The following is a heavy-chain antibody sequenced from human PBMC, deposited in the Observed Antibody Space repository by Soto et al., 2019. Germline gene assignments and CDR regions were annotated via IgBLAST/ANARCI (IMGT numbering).Heavy chain of an antibody. CDR3: ARHSNRTYGLYDFVY. CDR1: GGSVSSYY. V-gene: IGHV4-59*08. Sequence: QVQLQESGPGLVKPSETLSLTCTVSGGSVSSYYWSWIRQSPGKGLEWIGYIYYSGSTKYKPSLNSRVTMYVDKSMNQSSLEVIPVAAADPAVYYCARHSNRTYGLYDFVYGGLGALVTVYS. D-gene: IGHD4-17*01. J-gene: IGHJ4*02. CDR2: IYYSGST.